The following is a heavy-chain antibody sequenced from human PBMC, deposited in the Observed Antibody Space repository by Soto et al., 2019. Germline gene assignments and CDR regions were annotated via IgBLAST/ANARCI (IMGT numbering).Heavy chain of an antibody. CDR1: GFTFDDYA. J-gene: IGHJ6*02. CDR3: AKDGNGYLYYYYGMDV. CDR2: ISWNSGTT. Sequence: EVQLVESGGGLVQPGRSLRLSCAASGFTFDDYAMHWVRQRPGKGLEWVSGISWNSGTTDYADSVKGRFTISRDNANNSLNLQMNSLRPEDTALYYCAKDGNGYLYYYYGMDVWGQGTTVTVSS. D-gene: IGHD3-16*02. V-gene: IGHV3-9*01.